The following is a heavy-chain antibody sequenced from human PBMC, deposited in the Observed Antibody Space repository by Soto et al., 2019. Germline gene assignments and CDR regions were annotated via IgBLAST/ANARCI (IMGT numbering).Heavy chain of an antibody. D-gene: IGHD6-19*01. Sequence: QVQLQESGPRLVRPSETLSLTCTVSGVSVSSVTYYWSWIRQSPGKGLEWIGYIYYSGTTKYNPSLNSRVTMSVDTSKNQFSLKLISVTAADTAVYYCARSLKVLSGCFNRWGQGTLVTVSS. CDR2: IYYSGTT. CDR3: ARSLKVLSGCFNR. CDR1: GVSVSSVTYY. V-gene: IGHV4-61*01. J-gene: IGHJ4*02.